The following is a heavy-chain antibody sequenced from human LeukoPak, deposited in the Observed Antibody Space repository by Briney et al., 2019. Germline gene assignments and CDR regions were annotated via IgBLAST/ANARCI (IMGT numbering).Heavy chain of an antibody. J-gene: IGHJ3*02. CDR2: ISTDGSST. CDR1: GFIFSSYW. V-gene: IGHV3-74*01. CDR3: VREYSSSSGRAFDI. Sequence: SGGSLRLSCAASGFIFSSYWMHWVRQAPGKGLVWVSRISTDGSSTNSADSVKGRFTISRDNAKNTLYLQMNSLRAEDTAVYYCVREYSSSSGRAFDIWGQGAMVTVSP. D-gene: IGHD6-6*01.